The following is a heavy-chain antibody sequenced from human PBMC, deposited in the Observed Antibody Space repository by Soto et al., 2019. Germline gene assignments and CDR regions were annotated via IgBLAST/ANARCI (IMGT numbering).Heavy chain of an antibody. CDR2: ISYDGNNK. CDR1: GFTLSNSA. D-gene: IGHD6-19*01. Sequence: QVQLVESGGGVVQPGRSLRLTCAASGFTLSNSAMHWARQAPGKGLEWVAVISYDGNNKYYADSVKGRFTISRDNSMNTLYLQMNSLRPEDTAVYYCARDRVVAGIGEIDYWGQGTLVTVSS. J-gene: IGHJ4*02. V-gene: IGHV3-30-3*01. CDR3: ARDRVVAGIGEIDY.